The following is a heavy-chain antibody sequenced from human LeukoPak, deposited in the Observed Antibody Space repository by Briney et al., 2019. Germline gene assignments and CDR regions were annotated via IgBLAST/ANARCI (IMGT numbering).Heavy chain of an antibody. J-gene: IGHJ4*02. CDR3: AKGARSRMATSIDY. V-gene: IGHV3-53*01. CDR1: GFTVSSNY. Sequence: GRSLRLSCAASGFTVSSNYMSWVRQAPGKGLEWVSVIYSGGSTYYADSVKGRFTISRDNSKNTLYLQMNSLRAEDTAVYYCAKGARSRMATSIDYWGQGTLVTVSS. CDR2: IYSGGST. D-gene: IGHD5-24*01.